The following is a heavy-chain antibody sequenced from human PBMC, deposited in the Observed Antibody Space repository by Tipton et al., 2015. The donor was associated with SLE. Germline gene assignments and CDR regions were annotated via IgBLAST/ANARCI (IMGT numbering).Heavy chain of an antibody. CDR3: ARVRPPLSIFGVVKGTDYYYMDV. CDR2: INHSGST. V-gene: IGHV4-34*01. D-gene: IGHD3-3*01. J-gene: IGHJ6*03. CDR1: GGSFSGYY. Sequence: AGLVKPSETLSLTCAVYGGSFSGYYWSWIRQPPGKGLEWIGEINHSGSTNYNPSLKRRVTISVDTSKNQFSLKLSSVTAADTAVYYCARVRPPLSIFGVVKGTDYYYMDVWGKGTTVTVSS.